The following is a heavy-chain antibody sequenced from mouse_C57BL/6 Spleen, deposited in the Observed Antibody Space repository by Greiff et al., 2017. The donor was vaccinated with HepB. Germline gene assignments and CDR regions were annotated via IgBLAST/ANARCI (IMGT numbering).Heavy chain of an antibody. V-gene: IGHV5-4*01. D-gene: IGHD2-3*01. CDR1: GFTFSSYA. Sequence: EVMLVESGGGLVKPGGSLKLSCAASGFTFSSYAMSWVRQTPEKRLEWVATISDGGSYTYYPDNVKGRFTISRDNAKNNLYLQMSHLKSEDTAMYYCAREDGYDAMDYWGQGTSVTVSS. CDR2: ISDGGSYT. J-gene: IGHJ4*01. CDR3: AREDGYDAMDY.